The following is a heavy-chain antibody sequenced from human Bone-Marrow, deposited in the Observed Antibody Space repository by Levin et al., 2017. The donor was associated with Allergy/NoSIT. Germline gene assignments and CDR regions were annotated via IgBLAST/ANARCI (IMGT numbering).Heavy chain of an antibody. CDR1: GFTFSSYG. CDR3: AKDVVIRGYYYYGMDV. D-gene: IGHD3-22*01. CDR2: ISYDGSNK. Sequence: PGGSLRLSCAASGFTFSSYGMHWVRQAPGKGLEWVAVISYDGSNKYYADSVKGRFTISRDNSKNTLYLQMNSLRAEDTAVYYCAKDVVIRGYYYYGMDVWGQGTTVTVSS. V-gene: IGHV3-30*18. J-gene: IGHJ6*02.